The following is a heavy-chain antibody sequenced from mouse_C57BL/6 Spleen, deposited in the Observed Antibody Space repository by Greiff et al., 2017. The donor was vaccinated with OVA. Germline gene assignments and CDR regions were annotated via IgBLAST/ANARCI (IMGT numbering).Heavy chain of an antibody. D-gene: IGHD4-1*01. CDR1: GYTFTSYW. Sequence: QVQLQQPGAELVRPGSSVKLSCKASGYTFTSYWMHWVKQRPIQGLEWIGNIDPSDSETHYNQKFKDKATLTVDKSSSTAYMQLSSLTSEDSAVYYSATGTYRRLYDYGYQGHATTLTVAS. CDR2: IDPSDSET. V-gene: IGHV1-52*01. CDR3: ATGTYRRLYDYGY. J-gene: IGHJ2*01.